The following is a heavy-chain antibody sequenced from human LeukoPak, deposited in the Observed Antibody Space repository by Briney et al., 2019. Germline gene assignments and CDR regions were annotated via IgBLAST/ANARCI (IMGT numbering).Heavy chain of an antibody. J-gene: IGHJ4*02. CDR1: GFTFSDHY. D-gene: IGHD1-26*01. CDR2: TRNKVNSYTT. V-gene: IGHV3-72*01. CDR3: ASPWGATQSFDY. Sequence: GGSLRLSCAASGFTFSDHYMDWVRQAPGKGLEWVGRTRNKVNSYTTEYAASVKGRFTISRDDSKNSLYLQMNSLRAEDTAVYYCASPWGATQSFDYWGQGTLVTVSS.